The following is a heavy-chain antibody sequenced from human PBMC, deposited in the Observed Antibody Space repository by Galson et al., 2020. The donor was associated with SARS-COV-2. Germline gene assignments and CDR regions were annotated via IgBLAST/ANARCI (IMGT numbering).Heavy chain of an antibody. CDR3: ARDRNYFSSEGNDY. D-gene: IGHD3-10*01. CDR1: GYTFNSYA. V-gene: IGHV1-18*01. J-gene: IGHJ4*02. CDR2: INAYNGNT. Sequence: ASVTVSCKASGYTFNSYAITWVRQAPGQGLEGMGWINAYNGNTDYAQKFQGRVTMTTESSTSTAYLELRGLRSDDTAVYYCARDRNYFSSEGNDYWGQGTLVTVSS.